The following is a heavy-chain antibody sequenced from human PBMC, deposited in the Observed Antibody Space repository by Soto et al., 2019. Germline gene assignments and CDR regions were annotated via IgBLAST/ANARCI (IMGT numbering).Heavy chain of an antibody. CDR3: ARARYQLLHPYYYGMDV. V-gene: IGHV4-59*01. J-gene: IGHJ6*02. CDR1: GGSISSYY. D-gene: IGHD2-2*01. CDR2: IHYSGST. Sequence: QVQLQESGPGLVKPSETLSLTCTVSGGSISSYYWSWIRQSPGKGLEWIGYIHYSGSTKCNPSLKSRVTISVDTSRNQVSLKLSSVTAADSAVYFCARARYQLLHPYYYGMDVWGQGTTVTVSS.